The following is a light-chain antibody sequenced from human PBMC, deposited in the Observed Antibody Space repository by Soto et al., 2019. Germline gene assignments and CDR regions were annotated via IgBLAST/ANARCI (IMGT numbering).Light chain of an antibody. CDR3: QQSYSKT. CDR1: QSISIY. J-gene: IGKJ1*01. Sequence: DIQMTQSPSSLSASVGDRVTITCRPSQSISIYLNWYQQKPGKAPNLLIYAGSSLQSGVPSRFSGSGSGTDFTLNISSLKPEDFATYSCQQSYSKTFGQGTKVDNK. V-gene: IGKV1-39*01. CDR2: AGS.